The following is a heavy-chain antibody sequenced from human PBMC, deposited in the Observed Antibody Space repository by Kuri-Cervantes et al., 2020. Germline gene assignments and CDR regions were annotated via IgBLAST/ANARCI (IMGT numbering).Heavy chain of an antibody. V-gene: IGHV3-30*02. Sequence: GGSLRLSCAASGFTFSSYGMHWVRQAPGKGLEWVAFIRYDGSNKYYADSVKGRFTISRDNSKNTLYLQMSSLRAEDTAVYYCAKDWEQLGYYYYYMDVWGKGTTVTVSS. CDR3: AKDWEQLGYYYYYMDV. CDR2: IRYDGSNK. D-gene: IGHD1-26*01. J-gene: IGHJ6*03. CDR1: GFTFSSYG.